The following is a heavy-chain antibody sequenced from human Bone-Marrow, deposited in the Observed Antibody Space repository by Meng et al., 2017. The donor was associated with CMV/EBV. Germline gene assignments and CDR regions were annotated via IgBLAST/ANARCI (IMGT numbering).Heavy chain of an antibody. CDR3: ARDLHDYGDYCP. CDR2: ISSSSSYI. V-gene: IGHV3-21*01. J-gene: IGHJ5*02. Sequence: GESLKISCAASGFTFSSYSMNWVRQAPGKGLEWVSSISSSSSYIYYADSVKGRFTISRDNTKNSLYLQMNSLRAEDTAVYYCARDLHDYGDYCPWGQGTLVTVSS. D-gene: IGHD4-17*01. CDR1: GFTFSSYS.